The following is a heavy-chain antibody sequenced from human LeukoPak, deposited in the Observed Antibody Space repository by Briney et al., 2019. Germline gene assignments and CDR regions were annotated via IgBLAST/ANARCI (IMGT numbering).Heavy chain of an antibody. CDR2: IYYSGST. Sequence: SETLSLTCTVSGGSISSYYWSWIRQPPGKGLEWIGYIYYSGSTNYNPSLKSRVTISVDTSKNQFSLKPSSVTAADTAVYYCARVSRVAPYYFDYWGQGTLVTVSS. J-gene: IGHJ4*02. CDR3: ARVSRVAPYYFDY. CDR1: GGSISSYY. V-gene: IGHV4-59*01. D-gene: IGHD5-12*01.